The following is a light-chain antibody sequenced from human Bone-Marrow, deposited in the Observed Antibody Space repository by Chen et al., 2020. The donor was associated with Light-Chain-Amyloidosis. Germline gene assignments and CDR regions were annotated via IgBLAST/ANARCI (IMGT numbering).Light chain of an antibody. CDR3: QQANRFPFT. CDR2: AAS. CDR1: LGISSW. V-gene: IGKV1-12*01. Sequence: DIQMTQSPSSVSASVGDRVTITCRASLGISSWLAWYQQKPGKAPKHLIYAASSLETGVPSRFSGRGSGAEFTLTNSRLQAGDFGTYYCQQANRFPFTFGPWTKVNIK. J-gene: IGKJ3*01.